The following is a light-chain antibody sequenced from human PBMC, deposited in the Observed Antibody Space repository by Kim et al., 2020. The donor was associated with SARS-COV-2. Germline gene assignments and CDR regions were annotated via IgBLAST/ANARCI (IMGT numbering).Light chain of an antibody. CDR1: ETVYSY. V-gene: IGKV3-15*01. J-gene: IGKJ2*01. CDR2: GAS. CDR3: QQYKNWPPYT. Sequence: EIVMTQSPATLSVSPGERATLSCRASETVYSYLAWYQQKPGQAPRLLIYGASTRSTGVPARFSGSGSGTEFTLTISSLQSEDFAVYFCQQYKNWPPYTFGQGTKLEI.